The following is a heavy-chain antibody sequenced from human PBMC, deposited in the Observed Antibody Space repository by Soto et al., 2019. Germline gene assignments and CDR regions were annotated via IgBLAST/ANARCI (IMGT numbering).Heavy chain of an antibody. J-gene: IGHJ5*02. Sequence: ASGKVSCKAFGYGFTSNGISWVRQAPGQGVEGMGWIIAYNGNTNYAQKLQCRVTMTTDTSTSTAYMELRSLRSDDTAVYYCASMGGYDFWSGYPDSNWFDPWGQGTLVTVSS. CDR1: GYGFTSNG. V-gene: IGHV1-18*01. CDR3: ASMGGYDFWSGYPDSNWFDP. CDR2: IIAYNGNT. D-gene: IGHD3-3*01.